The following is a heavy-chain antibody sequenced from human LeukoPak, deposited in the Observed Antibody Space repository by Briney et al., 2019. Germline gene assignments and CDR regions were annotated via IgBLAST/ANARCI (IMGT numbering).Heavy chain of an antibody. CDR3: ARDFHNKKWYDGPGYYFDF. CDR1: GYIFTSYF. D-gene: IGHD2-15*01. Sequence: WASVKVSCKASGYIFTSYFMHWVRQAPGQGLEWVGWINPNSGGTNSAQKFQGRVTMTGDASTSTAYMELSSLTSDDTAVYYCARDFHNKKWYDGPGYYFDFWGQGTLVTVSS. J-gene: IGHJ4*02. V-gene: IGHV1-2*02. CDR2: INPNSGGT.